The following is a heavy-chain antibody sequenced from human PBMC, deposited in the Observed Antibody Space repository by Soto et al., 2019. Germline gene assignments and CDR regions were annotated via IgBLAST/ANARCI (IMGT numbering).Heavy chain of an antibody. CDR3: ACGWAVAGTRY. CDR2: ISGGGGTT. Sequence: PGRSLRLSCAASGLSFSSYALTRLRQASGKRIEWVSAISGGGGTTYYSDSVKGRFTISTDNSKNTLYLQVYSLRAEDTAIYYGACGWAVAGTRYWGQGTLVTVSS. D-gene: IGHD6-19*01. J-gene: IGHJ4*02. CDR1: GLSFSSYA. V-gene: IGHV3-23*01.